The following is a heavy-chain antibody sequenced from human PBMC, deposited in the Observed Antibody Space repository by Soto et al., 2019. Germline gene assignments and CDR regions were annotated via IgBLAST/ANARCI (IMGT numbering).Heavy chain of an antibody. CDR3: ARSGYSYGPNPLLY. CDR1: GGSISSGGYY. D-gene: IGHD5-18*01. Sequence: QVQLQESGPGLVKPSQTLSLTCTVSGGSISSGGYYWSWIRQHPGKGLEWIGYIYYSGSTYYNPPLNSRVTISVDTSKNQFSLKLSSVTAADTAVYYCARSGYSYGPNPLLYWGQGTLVTVSS. V-gene: IGHV4-31*03. J-gene: IGHJ4*02. CDR2: IYYSGST.